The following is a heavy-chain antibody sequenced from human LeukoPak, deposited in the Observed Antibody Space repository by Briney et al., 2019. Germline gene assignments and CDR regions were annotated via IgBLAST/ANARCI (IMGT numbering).Heavy chain of an antibody. CDR2: TSTYNGQT. CDR1: GYTFTSHG. V-gene: IGHV1-18*01. Sequence: ASVKVSCKASGYTFTSHGISWVRQAPGQGLEWRGWTSTYNGQTYYTQKFQGRVIMTTDTSRSTVYLEVRSLRSDDTAVYYCARTGVSGTLLFFHYFDPWGQGTLVTVSS. CDR3: ARTGVSGTLLFFHYFDP. D-gene: IGHD5/OR15-5a*01. J-gene: IGHJ5*02.